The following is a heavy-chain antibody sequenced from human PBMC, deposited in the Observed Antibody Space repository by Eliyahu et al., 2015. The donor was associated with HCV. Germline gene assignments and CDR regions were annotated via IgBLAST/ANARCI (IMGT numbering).Heavy chain of an antibody. CDR3: ARVQLQRFFDY. D-gene: IGHD6-25*01. J-gene: IGHJ4*02. CDR1: GFTVSGSY. CDR2: LYAGGST. Sequence: EVQLVESGGGLIQPGRSVRLSCAVSGFTVSGSYMTWVRQTPGRGLEWISVLYAGGSTYYADSVKGRFTISRDSSKNTVFLQMNSLRAEDTAVYYCARVQLQRFFDYWGQGTLVTVFS. V-gene: IGHV3-53*01.